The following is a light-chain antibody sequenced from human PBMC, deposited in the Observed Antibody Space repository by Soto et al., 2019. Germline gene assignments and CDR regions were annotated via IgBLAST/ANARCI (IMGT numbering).Light chain of an antibody. V-gene: IGKV3-15*01. CDR2: GAS. CDR3: QQYKNWHPWT. J-gene: IGKJ1*01. Sequence: EIVMTQSPATLSVSPGERATLSCRASQSVSSNLAWYQQKPGQAPRLLIYGASTRATGIPARFSGSGSGTEFTLTISSLQYEDFAVYYCQQYKNWHPWTFCQGNKVEIK. CDR1: QSVSSN.